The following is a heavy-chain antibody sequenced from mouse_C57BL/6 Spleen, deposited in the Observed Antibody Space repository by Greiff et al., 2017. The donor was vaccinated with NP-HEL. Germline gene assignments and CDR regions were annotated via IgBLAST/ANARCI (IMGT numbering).Heavy chain of an antibody. Sequence: EVQVVESGGGLVKPGGSLKLSCAASGFTFSDYGMHWVRQAPEKGLEWVAYISSGSSTIYYADTVKGRFTISRDNAKNTLFRQMTSLRSEDTAMYYCARRDYYGSSYLDYWGQGTTLTVSS. CDR3: ARRDYYGSSYLDY. V-gene: IGHV5-17*01. D-gene: IGHD1-1*01. J-gene: IGHJ2*01. CDR1: GFTFSDYG. CDR2: ISSGSSTI.